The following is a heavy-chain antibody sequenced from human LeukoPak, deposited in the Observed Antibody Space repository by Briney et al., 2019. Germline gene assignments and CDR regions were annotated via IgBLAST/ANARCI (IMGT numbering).Heavy chain of an antibody. Sequence: GGSLRLSCTASKFTFSRFWMSWVRQAPGKGLEWVANINQDGSDKNYVESVKGRFTISRDNAKNSLYLQMNTLRAEDTAVYYCAKVHEQWLPRGAFDIWGQGTMVTVSS. V-gene: IGHV3-7*03. D-gene: IGHD6-19*01. CDR3: AKVHEQWLPRGAFDI. CDR2: INQDGSDK. CDR1: KFTFSRFW. J-gene: IGHJ3*02.